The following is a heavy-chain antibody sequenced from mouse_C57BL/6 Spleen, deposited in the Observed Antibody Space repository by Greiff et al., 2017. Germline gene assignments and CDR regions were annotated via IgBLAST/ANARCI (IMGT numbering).Heavy chain of an antibody. V-gene: IGHV1-22*01. D-gene: IGHD4-1*01. CDR1: GYTFTDYN. J-gene: IGHJ2*01. CDR3: ARGGANWDDFDD. CDR2: INPNNGGT. Sequence: EVKLQESGPELVKPGASVKMSCKASGYTFTDYNMHWVKQSHGKSLEWIGYINPNNGGTSYNQKFKGKATLTVYKASSTAYMELRSLTSEDSAVYYCARGGANWDDFDDWGQCTTGT.